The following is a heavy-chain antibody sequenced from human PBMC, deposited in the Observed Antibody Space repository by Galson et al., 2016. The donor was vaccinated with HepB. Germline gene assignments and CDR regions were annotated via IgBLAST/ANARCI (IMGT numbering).Heavy chain of an antibody. CDR1: GFTFYSYA. Sequence: SLRLSCAASGFTFYSYAMSWVRQAPGKGLEWVSGISGGGGSTNSADSVKGRFTISRDNYKNTLYLQMNSLRAEDTAVYYCAKGPGQWLVRIYGMGVWGKGTTVPVSS. CDR2: ISGGGGST. CDR3: AKGPGQWLVRIYGMGV. J-gene: IGHJ6*04. V-gene: IGHV3-23*01. D-gene: IGHD6-19*01.